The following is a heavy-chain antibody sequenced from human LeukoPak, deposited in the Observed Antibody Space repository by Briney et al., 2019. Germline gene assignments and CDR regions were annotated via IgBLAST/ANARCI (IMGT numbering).Heavy chain of an antibody. J-gene: IGHJ4*02. CDR2: IIPIFGTA. CDR3: ARSYSSSFHFFDY. CDR1: GGTFSSYA. Sequence: VASVQVSCQASGGTFSSYAISWVRQAPGQGLEWMGGIIPIFGTANYAQKFQGRVTITADESTSTAYMELSSLRSEDTAVYYRARSYSSSFHFFDYWGQGTLVTVSS. D-gene: IGHD6-6*01. V-gene: IGHV1-69*13.